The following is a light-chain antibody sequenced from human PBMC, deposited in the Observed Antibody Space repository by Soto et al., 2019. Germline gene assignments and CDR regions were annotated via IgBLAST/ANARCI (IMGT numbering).Light chain of an antibody. V-gene: IGKV1-27*01. CDR1: QGISNY. Sequence: DIQMTQSPSSLSASIGDRVTITCRASQGISNYLAWYQQKPGKAPNLLIYAASALQSGVPSRFSGSGSGTDYTLTISNLQPEDVATYYCHKYNSAPRTFGQGTKVEVK. J-gene: IGKJ1*01. CDR3: HKYNSAPRT. CDR2: AAS.